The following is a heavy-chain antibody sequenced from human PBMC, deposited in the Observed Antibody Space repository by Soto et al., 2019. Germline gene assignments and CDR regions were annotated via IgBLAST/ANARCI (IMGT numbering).Heavy chain of an antibody. CDR3: ARCWGGSYYLGPLDY. V-gene: IGHV4-34*01. D-gene: IGHD1-26*01. J-gene: IGHJ4*02. Sequence: SETLSLTCAVYGGSFSGYYWSWIRQPPGKGLEWIGEINHSGSTNYNPSLKSRVTISVDTSKNQFSLKLSSVTAADTAVYYCARCWGGSYYLGPLDYWGQGTLVTVSS. CDR2: INHSGST. CDR1: GGSFSGYY.